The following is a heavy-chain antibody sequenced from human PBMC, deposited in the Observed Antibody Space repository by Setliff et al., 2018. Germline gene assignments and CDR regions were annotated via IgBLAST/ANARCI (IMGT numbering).Heavy chain of an antibody. Sequence: GASVKVSCKASGYSFSFFGITWVRQAPGQGLEWMGWVSTYNGDTNYAQKFQGRVTMTRDTSTSTAYMELRSLRSDDSAVYYCARLVRYCTRTSCQRTPGAEYWGQGTLVTVSS. CDR3: ARLVRYCTRTSCQRTPGAEY. D-gene: IGHD2-2*01. J-gene: IGHJ4*02. CDR2: VSTYNGDT. V-gene: IGHV1-18*01. CDR1: GYSFSFFG.